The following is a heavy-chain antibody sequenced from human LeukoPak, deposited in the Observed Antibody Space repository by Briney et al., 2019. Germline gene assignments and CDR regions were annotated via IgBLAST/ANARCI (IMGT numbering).Heavy chain of an antibody. J-gene: IGHJ6*02. D-gene: IGHD1-1*01. CDR1: GGSISSYY. Sequence: PSETLSLTCTVSGGSISSYYWSWIRQPAGKGLEWIGRIYTSGSTNYNPSLKSRVTMSVDTSKNQFSLKLSSVTAADTAVYYCARDGKLEPAYYYYGMDVWGQGTTVTVSS. CDR2: IYTSGST. V-gene: IGHV4-4*07. CDR3: ARDGKLEPAYYYYGMDV.